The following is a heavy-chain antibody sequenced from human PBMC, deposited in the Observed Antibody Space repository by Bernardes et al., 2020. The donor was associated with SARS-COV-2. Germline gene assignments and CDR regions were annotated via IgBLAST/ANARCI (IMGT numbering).Heavy chain of an antibody. D-gene: IGHD2-21*02. CDR3: ARDPWGDSWGLDF. V-gene: IGHV4-31*03. CDR1: GGSISSANY. J-gene: IGHJ4*02. Sequence: SETLSLTCTVSGGSISSANYWSWIRQHPGKGLEWIGYMYYNGNTFYNPSLRGRVTISVDRSKNQFSLKLNSVTAADTAVYYCARDPWGDSWGLDFWGQGTLVTVSS. CDR2: MYYNGNT.